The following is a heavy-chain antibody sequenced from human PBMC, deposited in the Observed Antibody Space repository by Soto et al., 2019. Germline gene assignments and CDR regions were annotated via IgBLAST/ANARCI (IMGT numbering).Heavy chain of an antibody. CDR2: ISAYNGNT. J-gene: IGHJ4*02. Sequence: QVQLVQSGAEVKKPGASVKVSCKASGYTFTSYGISWVRQAPGQGLEWMGWISAYNGNTNYAQKLQGRVTMTTDTSTSTAYMELRSLRSADTAVYYCASDHVPGELLWFGELAAYFEYWGQGTLVTVSS. CDR3: ASDHVPGELLWFGELAAYFEY. D-gene: IGHD3-10*01. CDR1: GYTFTSYG. V-gene: IGHV1-18*01.